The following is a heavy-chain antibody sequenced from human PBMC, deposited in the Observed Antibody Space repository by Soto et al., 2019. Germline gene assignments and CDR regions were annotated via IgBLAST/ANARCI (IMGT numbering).Heavy chain of an antibody. CDR2: ISSSSSYI. Sequence: PGGSLRLSCAASGFTSSSYSMNWVRQAPGKGLEWVSSISSSSSYIYYADSVKGRFTISRDNAKNSLYLQMNSLRAEDTAVYYCARSDGSSWYPDYWGQGTLVTVSS. D-gene: IGHD6-13*01. V-gene: IGHV3-21*01. CDR3: ARSDGSSWYPDY. CDR1: GFTSSSYS. J-gene: IGHJ4*02.